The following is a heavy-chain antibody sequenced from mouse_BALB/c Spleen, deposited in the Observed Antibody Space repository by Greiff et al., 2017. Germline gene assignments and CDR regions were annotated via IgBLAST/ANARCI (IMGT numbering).Heavy chain of an antibody. V-gene: IGHV5-6-5*01. Sequence: EVQLVESGGGLVKPGGSLKLSCAASGFTFSSYAMSWVRQTPEKRLEWVASISSGGSTYYPDRVKGRFTISRDDARNILYLQMSSLMSEDTAMYCWARGDYFYGSSYWYFEVWGAGTTVTVSS. J-gene: IGHJ1*01. CDR2: ISSGGST. D-gene: IGHD1-1*01. CDR3: ARGDYFYGSSYWYFEV. CDR1: GFTFSSYA.